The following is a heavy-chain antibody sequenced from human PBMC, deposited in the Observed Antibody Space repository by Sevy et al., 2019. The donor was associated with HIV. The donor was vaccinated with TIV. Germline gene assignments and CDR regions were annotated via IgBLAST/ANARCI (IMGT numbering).Heavy chain of an antibody. J-gene: IGHJ4*02. CDR1: GFTFSSYE. V-gene: IGHV3-48*03. CDR3: ARDLPPSATTVAHFDC. Sequence: GGSLRLSCAASGFTFSSYEMSWVRQAPGKGLEWVSYISNSGTTIYYSDSVKGRFTISRDNARNSLYLQMNSLRAEDTAIYYCARDLPPSATTVAHFDCWVQGTLVTVSS. D-gene: IGHD4-17*01. CDR2: ISNSGTTI.